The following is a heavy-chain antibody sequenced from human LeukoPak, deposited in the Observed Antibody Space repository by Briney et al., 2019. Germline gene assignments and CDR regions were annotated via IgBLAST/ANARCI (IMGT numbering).Heavy chain of an antibody. CDR2: IYSGGTT. CDR3: ARDNWDVGAPFAI. D-gene: IGHD1-20*01. CDR1: GFTFSNAW. Sequence: GGSLRLSCAASGFTFSNAWVSWVRQAPGRGLEWVSVIYSGGTTYYADSVKGRFTISRDNSKNTLYLQMNTLRAEDTAMYYCARDNWDVGAPFAIWGQGSMVTVSS. V-gene: IGHV3-53*01. J-gene: IGHJ3*02.